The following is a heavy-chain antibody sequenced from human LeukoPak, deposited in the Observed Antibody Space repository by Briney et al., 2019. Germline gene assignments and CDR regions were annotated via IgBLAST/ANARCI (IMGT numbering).Heavy chain of an antibody. CDR1: GGPISSYY. CDR2: IYYSGST. Sequence: SETLSLTCTVSGGPISSYYWSWIRQPPGKGLEWIGYIYYSGSTNYNPSLKSRVTISVDTSKNQFSLKLSSVTAADTAVYYCARMVAATPWGAFDIWGQGTMVTVSS. D-gene: IGHD2-15*01. V-gene: IGHV4-59*08. J-gene: IGHJ3*02. CDR3: ARMVAATPWGAFDI.